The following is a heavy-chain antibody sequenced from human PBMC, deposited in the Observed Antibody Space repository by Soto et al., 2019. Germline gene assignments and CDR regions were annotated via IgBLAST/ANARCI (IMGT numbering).Heavy chain of an antibody. CDR1: GFTFSNAW. V-gene: IGHV3-15*01. Sequence: GGSLRLSCAASGFTFSNAWMNGVRQAPGKGLEWVGRIKSKPDGGTTEYAAPVKGRFTISRDDSKNTVYLEINSLKIEDTAVYYCATGGYFLVYRGQGTPVTVSP. CDR3: ATGGYFLVY. CDR2: IKSKPDGGTT. J-gene: IGHJ4*02.